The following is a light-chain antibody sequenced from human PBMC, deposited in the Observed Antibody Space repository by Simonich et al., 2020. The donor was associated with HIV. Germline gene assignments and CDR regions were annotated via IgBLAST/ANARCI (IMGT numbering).Light chain of an antibody. V-gene: IGKV1-5*01. Sequence: DIQMTQSPSTLSAYVGDRVTITGRASQSISSWLAWYQQKPGKAPKLLIYGASTLQSGIPSRFSGSGSGTDFTLIISRLQSEDFATYYCQHYYSDPPTFGPGTKVDIK. J-gene: IGKJ3*01. CDR3: QHYYSDPPT. CDR1: QSISSW. CDR2: GAS.